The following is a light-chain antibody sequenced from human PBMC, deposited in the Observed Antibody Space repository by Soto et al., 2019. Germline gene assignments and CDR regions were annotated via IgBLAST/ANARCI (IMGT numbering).Light chain of an antibody. CDR1: QGVSSTY. V-gene: IGKV3-20*01. CDR3: QQFGGSSRT. Sequence: EIVLTQSPGTLSLSPGERATLSCRASQGVSSTYLAWYQQKPGQAPRLLIYGASFRATGIPDRFSGSGSGTDFTRTISILEPEDFAVYYCQQFGGSSRTFGQGTKVEIK. CDR2: GAS. J-gene: IGKJ1*01.